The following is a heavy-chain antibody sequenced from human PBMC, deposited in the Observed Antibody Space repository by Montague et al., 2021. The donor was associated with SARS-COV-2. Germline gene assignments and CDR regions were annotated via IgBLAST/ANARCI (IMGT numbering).Heavy chain of an antibody. CDR1: GGSISSYY. Sequence: SETLSLTCTVYGGSISSYYWSWIRQPPGKGLEWIGDINYSGSTNYNPSLKSRVTISVDTSKNQFSLKLSSVTAADTAVYYCARGGYYDYAFDIWGQGTMVTVSS. CDR2: INYSGST. V-gene: IGHV4-59*01. CDR3: ARGGYYDYAFDI. D-gene: IGHD3-22*01. J-gene: IGHJ3*02.